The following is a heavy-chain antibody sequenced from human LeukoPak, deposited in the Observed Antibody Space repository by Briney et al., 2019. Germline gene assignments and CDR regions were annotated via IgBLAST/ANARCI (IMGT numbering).Heavy chain of an antibody. D-gene: IGHD6-13*01. V-gene: IGHV4-39*01. CDR2: IYYSGST. J-gene: IGHJ5*02. CDR3: ARTIPGIAAAGQADP. CDR1: GGSISSSSYY. Sequence: SETLSLTCTVSGGSISSSSYYWGWVRQPPGKGLGWIGSIYYSGSTYYNPSLKSRVTISVDTSKNQFSLKLSSVTAADTAVYYCARTIPGIAAAGQADPWGQGTLVTVSS.